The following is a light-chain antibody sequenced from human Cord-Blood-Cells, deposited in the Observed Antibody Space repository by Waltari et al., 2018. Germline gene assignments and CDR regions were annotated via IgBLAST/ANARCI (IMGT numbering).Light chain of an antibody. CDR2: DVS. Sequence: QSALTQPASVSGSPGQSITLSCTGTSSDVGGYNYVSWYQQHPGKAPKLMIYDVSNRPSGVSNRFSGSKSGNTASLTISGLQAEDEADYYCSSYTSSSTRKVFGTGTKVTVL. V-gene: IGLV2-14*01. J-gene: IGLJ1*01. CDR1: SSDVGGYNY. CDR3: SSYTSSSTRKV.